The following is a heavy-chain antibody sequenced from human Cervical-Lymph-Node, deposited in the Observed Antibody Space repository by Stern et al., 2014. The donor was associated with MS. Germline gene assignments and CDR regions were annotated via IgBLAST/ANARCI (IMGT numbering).Heavy chain of an antibody. D-gene: IGHD1-26*01. J-gene: IGHJ4*02. Sequence: VQLVESGPEVKKPGASVKVSCKASGFTFSNYGLSWVRQAPGQGLEWMGWISAYNGNIDLAQKFQGRLTMTTDTSTSTVYMELNSLRSHDTAEYYCMRDRGRVATTTGDFWGQGTLVTVTT. V-gene: IGHV1-18*01. CDR3: MRDRGRVATTTGDF. CDR2: ISAYNGNI. CDR1: GFTFSNYG.